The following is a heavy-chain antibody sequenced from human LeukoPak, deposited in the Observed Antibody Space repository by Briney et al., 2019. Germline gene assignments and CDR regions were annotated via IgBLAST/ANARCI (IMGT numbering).Heavy chain of an antibody. CDR3: ARDQNIAGRPDY. D-gene: IGHD6-6*01. V-gene: IGHV1-18*01. J-gene: IGHJ4*02. Sequence: ASVRVSCKASGYTFPDYGISWVRQAPGQGLEWVGWISGYNGHTNYAQKFQGRVTMTTDTSTSTVNMELRTLRSDDTAVYYCARDQNIAGRPDYWGQGTLVTVSS. CDR2: ISGYNGHT. CDR1: GYTFPDYG.